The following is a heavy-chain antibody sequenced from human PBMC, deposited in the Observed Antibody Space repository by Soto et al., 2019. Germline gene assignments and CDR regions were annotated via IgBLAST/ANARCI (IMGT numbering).Heavy chain of an antibody. CDR2: IYYSGST. Sequence: QVQLQESGPGLVKPSQTLSLTCTVSGGSISSGGYYWSWIRQHPGKGLEWIGYIYYSGSTYYNPALKSRVNLTVDPAKNPFSPELSSGTAADTAGYYCARCYYGSGRYYKTVFDYWGQGTLVTVSS. V-gene: IGHV4-31*03. CDR3: ARCYYGSGRYYKTVFDY. J-gene: IGHJ4*02. CDR1: GGSISSGGYY. D-gene: IGHD3-10*01.